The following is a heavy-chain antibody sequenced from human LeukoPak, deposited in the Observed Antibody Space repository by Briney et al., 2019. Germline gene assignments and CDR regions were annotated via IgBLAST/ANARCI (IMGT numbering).Heavy chain of an antibody. D-gene: IGHD6-13*01. V-gene: IGHV3-30*18. CDR3: AKDHGGIAI. J-gene: IGHJ3*02. CDR1: GSTFSSYG. Sequence: AGGSLRLSCAASGSTFSSYGMHWVRQAPGKGLEWVAVISYDGSNKYYADSVKGRFTISRDNSKNTLYLQMNSLRAEDTAVYYCAKDHGGIAIWGQGTMVTVSS. CDR2: ISYDGSNK.